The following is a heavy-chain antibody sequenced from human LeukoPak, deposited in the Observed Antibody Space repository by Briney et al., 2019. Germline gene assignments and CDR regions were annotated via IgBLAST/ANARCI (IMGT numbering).Heavy chain of an antibody. CDR3: ARDLVVTAVHYFQH. CDR2: ISYEGSNE. J-gene: IGHJ1*01. Sequence: PGGSLRLSCAASGFTFSSYAMHWTRQAPGKGLEWVAVISYEGSNEQYADSVKGRFTISRDNSKNTLDLHMDSLRAEDTAVYYCARDLVVTAVHYFQHWGQGTLVTVSS. CDR1: GFTFSSYA. V-gene: IGHV3-30-3*01. D-gene: IGHD2-21*02.